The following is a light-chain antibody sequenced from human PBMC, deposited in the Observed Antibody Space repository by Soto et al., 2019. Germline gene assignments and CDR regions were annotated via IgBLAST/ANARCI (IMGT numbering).Light chain of an antibody. CDR2: DTS. CDR1: QGIGDT. J-gene: IGKJ5*01. CDR3: QQFDDSVT. V-gene: IGKV3-15*01. Sequence: EVVMRQSPATLSVSPGEGATLSCRASQGIGDTLAWYQHKPGQTPRLLIYDTSTRATGVPTRFSGSRSGADFTLTISRLEPEDSAVYYCQQFDDSVTFGQGTRLEIK.